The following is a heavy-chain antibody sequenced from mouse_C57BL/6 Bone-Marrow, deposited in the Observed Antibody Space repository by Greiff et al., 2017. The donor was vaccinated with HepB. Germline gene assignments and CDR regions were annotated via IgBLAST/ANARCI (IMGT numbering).Heavy chain of an antibody. J-gene: IGHJ4*01. CDR1: GYAFSSYW. D-gene: IGHD2-2*01. V-gene: IGHV1-80*01. CDR2: IYPGDGDT. CDR3: ARSGVTTRYAMDY. Sequence: QVHVKQSGAELVKPGASVKISCKASGYAFSSYWMNWVKQRPGKGLEWIGQIYPGDGDTNYNGKFKGKATLTADKSSSTAYMQLSSLTSEDSAVYFCARSGVTTRYAMDYWGQGTSVTVSS.